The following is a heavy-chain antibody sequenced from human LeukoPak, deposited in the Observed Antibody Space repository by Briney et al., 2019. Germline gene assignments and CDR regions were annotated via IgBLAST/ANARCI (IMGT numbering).Heavy chain of an antibody. J-gene: IGHJ4*02. V-gene: IGHV4-59*01. CDR3: AKDLREWWVTSFDS. CDR2: IYSSGST. D-gene: IGHD2-15*01. Sequence: SETLSLTCTVSGGSISNFYWSWIRQPPGKGLEWIGYIYSSGSTKFNPSLQSRVTLSVDTSKNQFSLRLSSVTAADTALYYCAKDLREWWVTSFDSWGQGTLDTVSS. CDR1: GGSISNFY.